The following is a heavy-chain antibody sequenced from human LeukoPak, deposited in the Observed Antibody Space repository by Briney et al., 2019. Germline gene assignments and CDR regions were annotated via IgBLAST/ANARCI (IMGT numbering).Heavy chain of an antibody. J-gene: IGHJ4*02. D-gene: IGHD1-26*01. CDR1: GYSFTGYY. Sequence: ASVKVSCKASGYSFTGYYMHWVRQAPGQGLEWMGWINPNSGGTNYAQKFQGRVTMTRDTSISTAYMELSSLRSEDTAVYYCATGIVGGSHWGQGTLVTVSS. CDR2: INPNSGGT. CDR3: ATGIVGGSH. V-gene: IGHV1-2*02.